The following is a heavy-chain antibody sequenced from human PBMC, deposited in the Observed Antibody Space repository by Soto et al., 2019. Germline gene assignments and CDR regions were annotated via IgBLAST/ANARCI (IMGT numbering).Heavy chain of an antibody. CDR3: VRSGDNYNLLDY. CDR1: GFTFSDHY. D-gene: IGHD1-1*01. V-gene: IGHV3-11*06. Sequence: GSLRLSCAASGFTFSDHYMSWIRQAPGKGLEWIGYSSNSGSFTRYADSVKSRFSISRDNAKNSLYLQINSLRGDDTAIYYCVRSGDNYNLLDYWGQGTPVTVSS. CDR2: SSNSGSFT. J-gene: IGHJ4*02.